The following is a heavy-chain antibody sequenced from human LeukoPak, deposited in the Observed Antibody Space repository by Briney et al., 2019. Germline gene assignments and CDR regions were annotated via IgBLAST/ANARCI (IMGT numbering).Heavy chain of an antibody. CDR1: GGSISSSNW. D-gene: IGHD5-12*01. CDR2: IYHSGST. J-gene: IGHJ6*03. Sequence: SGTLSLTCAVSGGSISSSNWWSWVRQPPGKGLEWIGEIYHSGSTNYNPSLKSRVTISVDKSENQFSLKLSSVTAADTALYYCARSARGYSGYEYYYYYMDVWGKGTTVTVSS. CDR3: ARSARGYSGYEYYYYYMDV. V-gene: IGHV4-4*02.